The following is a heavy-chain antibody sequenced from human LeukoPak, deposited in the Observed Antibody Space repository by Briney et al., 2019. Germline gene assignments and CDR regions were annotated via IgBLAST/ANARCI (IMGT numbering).Heavy chain of an antibody. J-gene: IGHJ4*02. CDR2: ISTSSSYI. CDR1: GFTFSAYS. V-gene: IGHV3-21*01. Sequence: GVSLRLSCAASGFTFSAYSMNWVRQAPGKGLEWVSFISTSSSYIYYADSVKGRFTISRDNAKNSLYLQMNSLRAEDTAVYYCARVQGGSGWYYFDYWGQGTLVTVSS. CDR3: ARVQGGSGWYYFDY. D-gene: IGHD6-19*01.